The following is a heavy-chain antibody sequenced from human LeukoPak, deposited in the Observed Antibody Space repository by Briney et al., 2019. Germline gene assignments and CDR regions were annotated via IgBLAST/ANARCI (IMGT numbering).Heavy chain of an antibody. CDR1: GGSFSGYY. CDR3: ARVTMVRGVINYYYGMDV. V-gene: IGHV4-34*01. Sequence: SETLSLTCAVYGGSFSGYYWSWIRQPPGKGLEWIGEINHSGSTNYNPSLKSRVTISVDTSKNQFSLKLSSVTAAYTAVYYCARVTMVRGVINYYYGMDVWGQGTTVTVSS. D-gene: IGHD3-10*01. J-gene: IGHJ6*02. CDR2: INHSGST.